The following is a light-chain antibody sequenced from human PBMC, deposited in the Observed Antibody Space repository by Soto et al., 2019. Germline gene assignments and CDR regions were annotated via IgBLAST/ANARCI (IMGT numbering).Light chain of an antibody. CDR3: QQSYSTPFST. CDR1: RSISSY. J-gene: IGKJ4*01. V-gene: IGKV1-39*01. CDR2: AAS. Sequence: DIQMTQSPSSLSASVGDRVTITCRATRSISSYLNWYQQKPGKAPKLLIYAASSLQSGVPSRFSGSGSGTDFTLNISSLQPEDFATYYCQQSYSTPFSTIGGGTKVVIK.